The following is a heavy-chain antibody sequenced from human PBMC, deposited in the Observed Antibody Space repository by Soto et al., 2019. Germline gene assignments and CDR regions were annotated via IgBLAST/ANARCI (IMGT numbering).Heavy chain of an antibody. CDR2: IYYSGST. J-gene: IGHJ4*02. V-gene: IGHV4-59*01. Sequence: SETLSLTCTVAGGSINSYYWSWIRQPPGKGLEWIGYIYYSGSTNYNPSLKSRVTISVDTSKNQFSLKLNSVTAADTAVYYCARSDHIRGILCYWGQGTLVTVSS. CDR3: ARSDHIRGILCY. CDR1: GGSINSYY. D-gene: IGHD2-15*01.